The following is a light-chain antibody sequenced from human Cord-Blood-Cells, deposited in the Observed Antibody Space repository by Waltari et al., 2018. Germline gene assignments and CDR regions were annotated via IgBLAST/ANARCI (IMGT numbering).Light chain of an antibody. Sequence: EIVLTQSSATLSLSPGEKHTLPCSASQSVSSYFAWYQQKPGPAPRLLNSDASNRATGIPARFSGIGSGTDFTLTISSLEPEDFAVYYCQQRSNWPPTFGQGTRLEIK. CDR1: QSVSSY. CDR2: DAS. CDR3: QQRSNWPPT. V-gene: IGKV3-11*01. J-gene: IGKJ5*01.